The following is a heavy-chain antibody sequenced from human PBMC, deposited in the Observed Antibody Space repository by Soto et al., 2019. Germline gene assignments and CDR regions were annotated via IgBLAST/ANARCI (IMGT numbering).Heavy chain of an antibody. J-gene: IGHJ5*02. V-gene: IGHV4-34*01. Sequence: PSETLSLTCAVYGGSFSGYYWSWIRQPPGKGLELIGEINHSGSTNYNPSLKSRVTISVDTSKNQFSLKLSSVTAADTAVYYCARLGTPAYDSSGYYYFNLSNWLDPWGQGTLVTVSS. CDR1: GGSFSGYY. CDR3: ARLGTPAYDSSGYYYFNLSNWLDP. CDR2: INHSGST. D-gene: IGHD3-22*01.